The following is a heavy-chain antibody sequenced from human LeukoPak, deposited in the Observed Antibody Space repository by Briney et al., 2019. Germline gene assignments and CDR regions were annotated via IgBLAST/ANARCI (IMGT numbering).Heavy chain of an antibody. CDR3: AKGSFGTAAGTLFDS. CDR1: GFTFSSYS. CDR2: ISSSSSYI. D-gene: IGHD6-13*01. V-gene: IGHV3-21*04. Sequence: KPGGSLRLSCAASGFTFSSYSMNWVRQAPGKGLEWVSSISSSSSYIYYADSVKGRFTISRDNAKNSLYLQMNSLRAEDTAFYYCAKGSFGTAAGTLFDSWGQGTLVTVSS. J-gene: IGHJ4*02.